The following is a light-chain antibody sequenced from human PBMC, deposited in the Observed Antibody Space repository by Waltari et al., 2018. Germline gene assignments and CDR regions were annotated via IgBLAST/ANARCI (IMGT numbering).Light chain of an antibody. J-gene: IGKJ2*01. CDR1: EDINNY. CDR2: DAS. V-gene: IGKV1-39*01. CDR3: QQSYSSPYT. Sequence: DIQMTQSPSSLSASIGDRVTITCQASEDINNYLNWYQQKPGKAPKLLIYDASNLQVGVPSRFSGGGSGTDFTLTISSLQPEDFATYYCQQSYSSPYTFGQGTKLEIK.